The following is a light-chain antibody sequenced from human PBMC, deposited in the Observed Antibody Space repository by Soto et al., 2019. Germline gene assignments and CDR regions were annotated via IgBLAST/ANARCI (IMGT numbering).Light chain of an antibody. J-gene: IGKJ2*01. CDR1: QSVSSN. Sequence: EIVMTQSTATLSVSPGERATLSCRASQSVSSNLAWYQQKPGQAPRLLIYGASTRATGIPARFSGSGSGTEFTLTISSLQSEDCAIYYCQQYNNWPPTFGQGTKLEIK. CDR3: QQYNNWPPT. V-gene: IGKV3-15*01. CDR2: GAS.